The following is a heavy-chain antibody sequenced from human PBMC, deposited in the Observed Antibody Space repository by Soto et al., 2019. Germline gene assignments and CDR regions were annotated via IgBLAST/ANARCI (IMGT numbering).Heavy chain of an antibody. V-gene: IGHV1-58*01. J-gene: IGHJ4*02. CDR2: IVVGSGNT. D-gene: IGHD2-15*01. CDR1: GFTFTSSA. Sequence: GASVKVSCKASGFTFTSSAVQWVRQARGQRLERIGWIVVGSGNTNYAQKFQGRVTITRDMSTSTAYMELSSLRSEDTAVYYCAAALCSGGNCYLFFDYWGQGTLVTVSS. CDR3: AAALCSGGNCYLFFDY.